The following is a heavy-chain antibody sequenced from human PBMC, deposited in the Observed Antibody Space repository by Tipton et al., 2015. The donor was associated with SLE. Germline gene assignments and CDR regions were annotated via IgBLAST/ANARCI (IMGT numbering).Heavy chain of an antibody. D-gene: IGHD6-13*01. J-gene: IGHJ3*02. V-gene: IGHV4-61*09. CDR2: VYSSGTT. CDR3: ARDGGSSWSLDAFDT. CDR1: GASISSGSYY. Sequence: GASISSGSYYWNWIRQPAGKGLEWIGHVYSSGTTNYNSSLKSRVTISVDTSKNQFSLKLSSVTAADTAVYYCARDGGSSWSLDAFDTWGQGTMVTVSS.